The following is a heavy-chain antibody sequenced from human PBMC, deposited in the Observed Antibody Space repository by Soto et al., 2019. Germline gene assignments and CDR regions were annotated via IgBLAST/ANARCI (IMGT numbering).Heavy chain of an antibody. CDR2: ISAYNGNT. CDR1: GYTFTSYG. D-gene: IGHD3-22*01. CDR3: ARIWDSSGYYQNWFDP. Sequence: GASVKVSCKASGYTFTSYGISWVRQAPGQGLEWMGWISAYNGNTNYAQKLQGRVTMTTDTSTSTAYMELRSLRSDDTAVYYCARIWDSSGYYQNWFDPWGQGTLVTVSS. J-gene: IGHJ5*02. V-gene: IGHV1-18*01.